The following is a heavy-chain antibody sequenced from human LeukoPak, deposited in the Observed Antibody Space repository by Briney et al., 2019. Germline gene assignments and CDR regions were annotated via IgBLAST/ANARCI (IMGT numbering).Heavy chain of an antibody. V-gene: IGHV3-23*01. J-gene: IGHJ3*02. Sequence: GGSLRLSCAASGFTFSSYAMSCVRQAPGKGLEWVSTISGSGGSTHYADSVKSRLTISRDNSKNLLYLQMNSLGAEDTGVYYCATDSVVVIEKGDVFDIWGPGTMVTVSS. D-gene: IGHD2-21*01. CDR1: GFTFSSYA. CDR3: ATDSVVVIEKGDVFDI. CDR2: ISGSGGST.